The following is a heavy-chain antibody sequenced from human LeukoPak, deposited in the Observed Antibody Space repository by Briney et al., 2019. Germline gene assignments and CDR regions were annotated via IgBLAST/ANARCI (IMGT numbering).Heavy chain of an antibody. Sequence: PGGSLRLSCAASGFTFSRYEMNWGRQAPGNRLEWASYISSSGSTIYYADSVNGRFTISRDNAKNSLYLQMNSLRAEDTAVYYCARSHTTRGLYYYGMDVWGQGTTVTVSS. J-gene: IGHJ6*02. CDR3: ARSHTTRGLYYYGMDV. V-gene: IGHV3-48*03. D-gene: IGHD1-1*01. CDR1: GFTFSRYE. CDR2: ISSSGSTI.